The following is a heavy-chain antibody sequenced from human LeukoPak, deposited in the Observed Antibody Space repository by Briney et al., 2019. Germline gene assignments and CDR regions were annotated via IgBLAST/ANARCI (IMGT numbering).Heavy chain of an antibody. Sequence: ASVKVSCKASAGTFSSYAISWVRQAPGQGLEWMGGIIPIFGTANHAQKFQGRVTITADESTSTAYMELSSLRSEDTAVYYCARAHGAVVTRRSWFDPWGQGTLVTVSS. D-gene: IGHD4-23*01. CDR1: AGTFSSYA. J-gene: IGHJ5*02. V-gene: IGHV1-69*01. CDR2: IIPIFGTA. CDR3: ARAHGAVVTRRSWFDP.